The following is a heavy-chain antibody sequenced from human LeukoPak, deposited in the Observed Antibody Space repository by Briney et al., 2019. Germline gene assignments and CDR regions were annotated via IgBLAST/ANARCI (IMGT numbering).Heavy chain of an antibody. J-gene: IGHJ4*02. CDR2: IKQDGSER. Sequence: GGSLRLSCAASGFTFSSSWMSWVRQAPGKGLEWVANIKQDGSERYYVDSVKGRFTISRDNAKNSLSLQMNSLRAEDTAVYYCARGAHWGQGTLVTVPS. CDR3: ARGAH. CDR1: GFTFSSSW. V-gene: IGHV3-7*01.